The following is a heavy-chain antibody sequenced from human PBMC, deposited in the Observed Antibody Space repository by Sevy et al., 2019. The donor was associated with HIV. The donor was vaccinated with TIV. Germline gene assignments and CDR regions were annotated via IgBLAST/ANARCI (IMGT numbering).Heavy chain of an antibody. J-gene: IGHJ4*02. Sequence: ASVKVSCKASGYTFTSYDINWVRQATGQGLEWMGWMNPNSGNTGYAQTFQGRVTMTRNTSISTAYMELSSLRSEDTAVYYCARGPYDYVWGSYRFSPTYYFDYWGQGTLVTVSS. CDR1: GYTFTSYD. D-gene: IGHD3-16*02. CDR2: MNPNSGNT. CDR3: ARGPYDYVWGSYRFSPTYYFDY. V-gene: IGHV1-8*01.